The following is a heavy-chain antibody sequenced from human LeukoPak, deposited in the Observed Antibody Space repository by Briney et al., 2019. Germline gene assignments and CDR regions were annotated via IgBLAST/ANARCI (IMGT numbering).Heavy chain of an antibody. Sequence: GGSLRLSCAASGFTFSSYWMNWARQAPGKGLEWVAVISYDGSNKYYADSVKGRFTISRDNSKNTLYLQMNSLRAEDTAVYYCARDELGLFDYWGQGTLVTVSS. V-gene: IGHV3-30-3*01. CDR2: ISYDGSNK. CDR3: ARDELGLFDY. CDR1: GFTFSSYW. D-gene: IGHD7-27*01. J-gene: IGHJ4*02.